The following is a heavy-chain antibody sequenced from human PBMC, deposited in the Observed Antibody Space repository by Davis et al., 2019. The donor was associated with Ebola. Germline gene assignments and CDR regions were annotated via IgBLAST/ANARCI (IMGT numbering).Heavy chain of an antibody. D-gene: IGHD1-26*01. J-gene: IGHJ5*02. CDR1: GGSISSSGYY. CDR2: INHSGST. CDR3: ARSIGATTSWFDP. V-gene: IGHV4-39*07. Sequence: MPSETLSLTCTVSGGSISSSGYYWSWIRQPPGKGLEWIGEINHSGSTNYNPSLKSRVTISVDTSKNQFSLKLSSVTAADTAVYYCARSIGATTSWFDPWGQGTLVTVSS.